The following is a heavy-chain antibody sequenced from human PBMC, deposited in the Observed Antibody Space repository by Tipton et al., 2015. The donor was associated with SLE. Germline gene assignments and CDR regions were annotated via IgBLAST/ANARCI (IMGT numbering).Heavy chain of an antibody. V-gene: IGHV3-9*01. CDR2: ITWRSDEV. Sequence: RSLRLSCAASGFSFSTYDMSWVRQAPGKGLEWVSVITWRSDEVAYADSVRGRFTISRDNGRKFVFLQMNGLRREDTGVYYCVKDRVSGAYRGGRRLLDDWGQGTLVTVS. J-gene: IGHJ4*02. CDR3: VKDRVSGAYRGGRRLLDD. CDR1: GFSFSTYD. D-gene: IGHD1-26*01.